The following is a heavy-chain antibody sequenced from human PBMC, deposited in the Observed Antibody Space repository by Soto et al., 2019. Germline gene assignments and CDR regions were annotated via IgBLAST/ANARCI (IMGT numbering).Heavy chain of an antibody. CDR2: IYYSGST. CDR3: ARYIAVAGTRYFDY. D-gene: IGHD6-19*01. Sequence: ETLSLTCTVSGGSISSYYWSWIRQPPGKGLEWIGYIYYSGSTNYNPSLKSRVTISVDTSKNQFSLKLSSVTAADTAVYYCARYIAVAGTRYFDYWGQGTLVTVSS. J-gene: IGHJ4*02. CDR1: GGSISSYY. V-gene: IGHV4-59*08.